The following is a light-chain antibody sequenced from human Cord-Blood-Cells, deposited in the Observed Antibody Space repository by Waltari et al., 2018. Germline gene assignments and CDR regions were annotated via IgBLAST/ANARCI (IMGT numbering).Light chain of an antibody. V-gene: IGKV4-1*01. CDR3: QQYYSTPWT. Sequence: DIVMTQSPDSLAVSLGERATINCKSSQSVLYSSNNKNYLAWYQQKPGQPPKLLIYWASTRESGDPDRYSGSGSGIEFTLTISSLQAEDVAVYYCQQYYSTPWTFGQGTKVEIK. CDR2: WAS. J-gene: IGKJ1*01. CDR1: QSVLYSSNNKNY.